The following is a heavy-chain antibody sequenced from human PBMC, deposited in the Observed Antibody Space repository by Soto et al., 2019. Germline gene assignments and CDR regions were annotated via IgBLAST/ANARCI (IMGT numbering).Heavy chain of an antibody. Sequence: EVQLVESGGGLVQPGGSLRISCEASGFTLSSYSMNWARQAPGQGLEWVSYISSSSSTIYYADSVKGRFTISRDNAKNALYLQMHSLRDEDTAVYYCARDNPRSSGWDVWGQGTTVTVSS. CDR3: ARDNPRSSGWDV. J-gene: IGHJ6*02. CDR1: GFTLSSYS. V-gene: IGHV3-48*02. CDR2: ISSSSSTI.